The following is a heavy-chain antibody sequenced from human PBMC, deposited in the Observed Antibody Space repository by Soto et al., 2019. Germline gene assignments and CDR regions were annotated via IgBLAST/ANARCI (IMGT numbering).Heavy chain of an antibody. J-gene: IGHJ4*02. CDR2: ISSNSDTI. CDR1: GFTVDDYA. Sequence: EVQLVESGGGLVQPGRSLRLSCAASGFTVDDYAMHWVRQAPGKGLEWVSGISSNSDTIDYADSVKGRFTISRDNAKNXXLLQMNSLRPEDTALYYCAKDMQWGGMTTIHYFDSWGQGTMVTVSS. V-gene: IGHV3-9*01. D-gene: IGHD4-17*01. CDR3: AKDMQWGGMTTIHYFDS.